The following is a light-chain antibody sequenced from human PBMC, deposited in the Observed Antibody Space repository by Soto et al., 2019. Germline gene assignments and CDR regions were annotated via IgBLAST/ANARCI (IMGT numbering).Light chain of an antibody. V-gene: IGLV2-14*01. CDR3: SSYTNINTYVI. CDR1: SSDIGNYNY. CDR2: EVS. J-gene: IGLJ2*01. Sequence: QSVLTQPASVSGSPGQSITISCTGTSSDIGNYNYVSWYQQHPGKAPKLMIYEVSYRPSGVSNRFSGSKSGNTASLTISGLQAEDEADYYCSSYTNINTYVIFGGGTKVPS.